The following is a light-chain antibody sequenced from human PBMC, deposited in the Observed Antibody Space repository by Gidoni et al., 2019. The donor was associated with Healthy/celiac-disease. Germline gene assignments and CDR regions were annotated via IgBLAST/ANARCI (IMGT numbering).Light chain of an antibody. CDR2: SNN. Sequence: QSVLTRPPSASGTPGQRVTISCSGSSSNIGSNTVNWYQQLPGTAPKLLIYSNNQRPSGVPDRFSGSKSGTSASLAISGLQSEDEADYYCAAWDDSLNGQRVFGGGTKLTVL. J-gene: IGLJ3*02. CDR1: SSNIGSNT. V-gene: IGLV1-44*01. CDR3: AAWDDSLNGQRV.